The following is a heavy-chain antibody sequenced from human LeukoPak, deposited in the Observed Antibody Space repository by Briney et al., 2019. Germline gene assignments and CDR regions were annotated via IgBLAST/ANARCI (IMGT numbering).Heavy chain of an antibody. Sequence: PSETLSLTCTVSGGSISSSNYQWGWIRQPPGKGLEWIGNIYYSGSTYYNPSLKSRVTISIDTSKNQFSLKLSSVTAADTAVYYCARARIPLVVVTAISPNWFDPWGQGTLVTVSS. J-gene: IGHJ5*02. CDR2: IYYSGST. D-gene: IGHD2-21*02. V-gene: IGHV4-39*07. CDR3: ARARIPLVVVTAISPNWFDP. CDR1: GGSISSSNYQ.